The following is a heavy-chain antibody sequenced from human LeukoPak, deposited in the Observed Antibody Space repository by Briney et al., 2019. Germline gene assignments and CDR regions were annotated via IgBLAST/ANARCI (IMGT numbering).Heavy chain of an antibody. V-gene: IGHV4-34*01. D-gene: IGHD5-18*01. Sequence: PSETLSLTCAVYGGSFSGYYWSWIRQPPGKGLEWIGEINHSGSTNYNLSLKSRVTISVDTSKNQFSLKLSSVTAADTAVYYCARARRTARAIDYWGQGTLVTVSS. J-gene: IGHJ4*02. CDR2: INHSGST. CDR3: ARARRTARAIDY. CDR1: GGSFSGYY.